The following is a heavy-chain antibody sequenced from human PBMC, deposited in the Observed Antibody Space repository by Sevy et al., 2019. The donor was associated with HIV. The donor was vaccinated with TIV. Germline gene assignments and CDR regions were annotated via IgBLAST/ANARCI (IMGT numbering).Heavy chain of an antibody. CDR3: ARGREYSSGWYGLTAEGAFDI. V-gene: IGHV6-1*01. CDR1: GDSVSSNSAA. Sequence: QTLSLTCAISGDSVSSNSAACNWIRQSPSRGLEWLGRTYYRSKWYNDYAVSVKSRITINPDTSKNQFSLQLNSVTPEDTAVYYCARGREYSSGWYGLTAEGAFDIWGQGTMVTVSS. J-gene: IGHJ3*02. D-gene: IGHD6-19*01. CDR2: TYYRSKWYN.